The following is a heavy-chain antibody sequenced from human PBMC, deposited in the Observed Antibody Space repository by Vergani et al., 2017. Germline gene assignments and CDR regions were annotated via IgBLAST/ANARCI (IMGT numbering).Heavy chain of an antibody. CDR2: IIPILGIA. J-gene: IGHJ6*02. CDR1: GGTFSSYT. Sequence: QVQLVHSGAEVKKPGSSVKVSCKASGGTFSSYTISWVRQAPGQGLEWMGRIIPILGIANYAQKFQGRVTITADKSTSPAYMELSSLRSEDTAVYYCARDIAAAGAPGYYYGMDVWGQGTTVTVSS. D-gene: IGHD6-13*01. CDR3: ARDIAAAGAPGYYYGMDV. V-gene: IGHV1-69*04.